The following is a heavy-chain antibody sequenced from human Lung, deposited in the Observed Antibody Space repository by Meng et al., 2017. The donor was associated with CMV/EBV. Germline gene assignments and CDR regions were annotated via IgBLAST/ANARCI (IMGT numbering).Heavy chain of an antibody. D-gene: IGHD6-6*01. CDR2: IYYSGST. J-gene: IGHJ4*02. CDR3: ATDQQYSSSIY. Sequence: SETLSLXXTVSGDSISSSSYYWGWIRQPPGKGLEWIGSIYYSGSTNYNPSLKSRVTISIDTSKNQFSLKLSSVTAADTAVYYCATDQQYSSSIYWGQGTLVTVSS. CDR1: GDSISSSSYY. V-gene: IGHV4-39*07.